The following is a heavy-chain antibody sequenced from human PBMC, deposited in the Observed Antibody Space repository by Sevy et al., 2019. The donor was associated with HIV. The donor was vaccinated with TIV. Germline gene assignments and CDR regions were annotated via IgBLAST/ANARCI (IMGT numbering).Heavy chain of an antibody. CDR1: GFNINTYG. CDR2: ISTYTGKT. CDR3: ARSPYDYSSGSYLWYFDL. J-gene: IGHJ2*01. D-gene: IGHD3-10*01. Sequence: ASVKVSCSASGFNINTYGITWVRQAPGQGLEWMGRISTYTGKTDYAQTLEVRVTMSADTSTNIAYMTLRSLTSDDTAVYYCARSPYDYSSGSYLWYFDLWGRGTLVTVSS. V-gene: IGHV1-18*01.